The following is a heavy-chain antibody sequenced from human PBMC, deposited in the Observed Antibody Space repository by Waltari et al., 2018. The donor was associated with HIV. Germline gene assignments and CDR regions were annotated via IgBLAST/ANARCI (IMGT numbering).Heavy chain of an antibody. CDR3: ARVFGGGHFDY. V-gene: IGHV4-34*01. CDR2: INQSGNT. CDR1: GGSFSGYF. J-gene: IGHJ4*02. D-gene: IGHD3-10*01. Sequence: VQLQQWGAGLLKPSETLSLPCAVYGGSFSGYFWTWIRQAPGKGLEWIGEINQSGNTRYNPSLKSRVTTSIDTSKNQFSLRLNSVTAADTAVYYCARVFGGGHFDYWGRGTLVTVS.